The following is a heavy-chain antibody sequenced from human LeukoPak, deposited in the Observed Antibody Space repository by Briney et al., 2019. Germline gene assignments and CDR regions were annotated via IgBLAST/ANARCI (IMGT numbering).Heavy chain of an antibody. Sequence: GGSLRLSCAASGYTFSSYWMSWVRQAPGQGLEWVAYIKQDGGETYYAHSVKGRVTISRDNAKNALYLQMNSLRADDTAVYYCARDGPLGYCSGGSCLDAFDIWGQGTMVTVSS. CDR3: ARDGPLGYCSGGSCLDAFDI. CDR2: IKQDGGET. CDR1: GYTFSSYW. J-gene: IGHJ3*02. D-gene: IGHD2-15*01. V-gene: IGHV3-7*01.